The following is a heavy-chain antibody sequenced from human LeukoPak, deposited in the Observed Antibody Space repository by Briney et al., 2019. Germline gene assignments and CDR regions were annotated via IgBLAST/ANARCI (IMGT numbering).Heavy chain of an antibody. J-gene: IGHJ3*02. Sequence: GGSLRLSCAASGFTFSSYNMNWVRQAPGKGLEWVSSITSSSSYIYYADSVKGRFTISRDNAENSLYLQMNRLRAEDTAVYYCARGGYDYYDSSGPPDSFHIWGQGTLVTVSS. CDR2: ITSSSSYI. V-gene: IGHV3-21*01. CDR1: GFTFSSYN. D-gene: IGHD3-22*01. CDR3: ARGGYDYYDSSGPPDSFHI.